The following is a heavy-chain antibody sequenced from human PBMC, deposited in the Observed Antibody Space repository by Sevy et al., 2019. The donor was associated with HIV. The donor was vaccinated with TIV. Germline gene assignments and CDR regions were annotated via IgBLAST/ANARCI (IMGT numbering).Heavy chain of an antibody. CDR2: ISDDGSKT. V-gene: IGHV3-30*04. CDR3: ARGRVTYHYFDY. D-gene: IGHD2-21*02. Sequence: GGSQRLSCADSGFTFIDYAMHWVRQAPGKGLEWVAVISDDGSKTYYADSVNGRFTISRDNSKNTLYLQMNSLRADDTAVYYCARGRVTYHYFDYWGQGTLVTVSS. J-gene: IGHJ4*02. CDR1: GFTFIDYA.